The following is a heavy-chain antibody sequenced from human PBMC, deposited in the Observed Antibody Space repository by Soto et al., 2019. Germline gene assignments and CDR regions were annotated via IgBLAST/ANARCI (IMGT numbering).Heavy chain of an antibody. J-gene: IGHJ1*01. Sequence: PGGSLRLSCAASGFTFSGSAMHWVRQASGKGLEWVGRIRSKGNSYATAYIASVKGRFTISRDDSKNTAYLQMNSLKTEDTAVYYCTIDRPSCSGGSCYLTMLWGQGTLVTVSS. V-gene: IGHV3-73*01. CDR1: GFTFSGSA. D-gene: IGHD2-15*01. CDR3: TIDRPSCSGGSCYLTML. CDR2: IRSKGNSYAT.